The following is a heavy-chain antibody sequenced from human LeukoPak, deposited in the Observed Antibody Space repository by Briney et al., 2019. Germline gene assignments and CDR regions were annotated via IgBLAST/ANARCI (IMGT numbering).Heavy chain of an antibody. D-gene: IGHD6-19*01. CDR2: ISGSGGST. J-gene: IGHJ4*02. V-gene: IGHV3-23*01. CDR1: GFTFSSYA. CDR3: ARSGSLQWLASYFDY. Sequence: GGSLRLSCAASGFTFSSYAMSWVRQAPGKGLEWVSAISGSGGSTYYADSVKGRFTISRDNSKNTLYLQMNSLRAEDTAVYYCARSGSLQWLASYFDYWGQGTLVTVSS.